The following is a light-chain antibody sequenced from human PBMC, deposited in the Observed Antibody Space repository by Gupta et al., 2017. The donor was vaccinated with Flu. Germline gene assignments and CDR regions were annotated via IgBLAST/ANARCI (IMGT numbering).Light chain of an antibody. CDR1: SSDNGGYKL. J-gene: IGLJ2*01. CDR3: AAYAGTNNVV. V-gene: IGLV2-8*01. CDR2: DDS. Sequence: VTISSTGASSDNGGYKLVSWYQQHPGKAPKLKIYDDSKRPSGVPVRFSGSRSGNTASLTVSGLQAEDEADYYCAAYAGTNNVVFGGGTKLSVL.